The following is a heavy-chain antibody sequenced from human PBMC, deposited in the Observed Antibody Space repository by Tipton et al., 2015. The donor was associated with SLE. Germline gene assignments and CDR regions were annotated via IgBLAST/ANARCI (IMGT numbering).Heavy chain of an antibody. CDR2: IKQDGSEK. J-gene: IGHJ6*02. V-gene: IGHV3-7*01. Sequence: SLRLSCAASGFTFSSYWMTWVRHVPGKGLEWVANIKQDGSEKNFVDSVKGRFTISRDNAKNSVYLQMNSLRPEDTGVYYCARDHVHSGYEGRRHYYYYGMDVWGQGTTVTV. D-gene: IGHD5-12*01. CDR3: ARDHVHSGYEGRRHYYYYGMDV. CDR1: GFTFSSYW.